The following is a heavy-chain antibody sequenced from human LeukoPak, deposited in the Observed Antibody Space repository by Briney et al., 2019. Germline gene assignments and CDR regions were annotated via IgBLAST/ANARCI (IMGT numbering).Heavy chain of an antibody. Sequence: EASVKVSCKASGYTFTSYGISWVRQAPGQGLEWMGWISGYNGHTKYAQKFQGRVTMTTDTPTSTAYMELRSLRSDDTAVYYCARDNDYVWGSYPASNAFDIWGQGTMVTVSS. CDR2: ISGYNGHT. CDR1: GYTFTSYG. D-gene: IGHD3-16*02. J-gene: IGHJ3*02. CDR3: ARDNDYVWGSYPASNAFDI. V-gene: IGHV1-18*01.